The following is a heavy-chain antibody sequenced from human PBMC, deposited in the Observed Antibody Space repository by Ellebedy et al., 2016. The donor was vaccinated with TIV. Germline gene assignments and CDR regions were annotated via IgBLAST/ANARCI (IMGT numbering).Heavy chain of an antibody. D-gene: IGHD4-17*01. CDR1: GGTFSSYA. V-gene: IGHV1-69*04. CDR2: IIPILGIA. Sequence: ASVKVSCKASGGTFSSYAISWVRQAPGQGLEWMGRIIPILGIANYTQKFQDRVTITADKSTSTAYMELSSLRSEDTAVYYCARRGGNYYGDYSREFDYWGQGTLVTVSS. J-gene: IGHJ4*02. CDR3: ARRGGNYYGDYSREFDY.